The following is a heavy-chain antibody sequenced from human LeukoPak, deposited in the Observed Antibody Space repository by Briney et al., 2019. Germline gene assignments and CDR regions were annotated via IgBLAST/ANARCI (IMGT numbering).Heavy chain of an antibody. CDR1: GFTVAANY. V-gene: IGHV3-11*04. CDR2: ISNSGGTI. D-gene: IGHD3-10*01. Sequence: GGSLRLSCSVSGFTVAANYMTWIRQAPGKGLEWVSYISNSGGTIYYTDSVKGRFTISRDNAKNSLYLQMNSLRAEDTAVYYCAKEDYFNSGSYPGHWGQGTLVTVSS. J-gene: IGHJ4*02. CDR3: AKEDYFNSGSYPGH.